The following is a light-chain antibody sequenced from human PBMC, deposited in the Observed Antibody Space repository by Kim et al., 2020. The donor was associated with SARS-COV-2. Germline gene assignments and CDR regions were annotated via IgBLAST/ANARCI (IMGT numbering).Light chain of an antibody. CDR1: QSVSSK. J-gene: IGKJ2*01. CDR2: GAS. V-gene: IGKV3-15*01. Sequence: EIVMTQSPATLSVSPGERATLSCRASQSVSSKLGWYQQKPGQAPRLLIYGASTRATGIPARFSGSGSGTEFTLTISSLQSEDFAVYYCQHYNNWPYTFGQGTKLEI. CDR3: QHYNNWPYT.